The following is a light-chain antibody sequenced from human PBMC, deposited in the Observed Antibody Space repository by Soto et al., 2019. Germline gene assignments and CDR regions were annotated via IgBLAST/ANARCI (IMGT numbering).Light chain of an antibody. J-gene: IGKJ1*01. CDR1: QSVSSSY. Sequence: EIVLTQSPGTLSLSPGERATLSCRASQSVSSSYLAWYQQKPGQAPRLLIYDASNRASGIPDRFRGSGSGTDFTLTISRLEPEDSAVSYCQQYGTSSWPFGQGTKVEIK. V-gene: IGKV3-20*01. CDR2: DAS. CDR3: QQYGTSSWP.